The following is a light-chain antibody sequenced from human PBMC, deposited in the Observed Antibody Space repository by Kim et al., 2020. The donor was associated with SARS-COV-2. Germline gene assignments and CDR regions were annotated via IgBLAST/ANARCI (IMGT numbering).Light chain of an antibody. J-gene: IGKJ4*01. Sequence: IQLTQSPSSLSASVGDRVTITCRASQGIRNYLAWYQQLPGKVPKLLIYGASTLQRGVPSRFSGSGSGTEFTLTISSLRPEDFATYHCQHVDSYRAVTFGGGTRLEIK. V-gene: IGKV1-9*01. CDR3: QHVDSYRAVT. CDR2: GAS. CDR1: QGIRNY.